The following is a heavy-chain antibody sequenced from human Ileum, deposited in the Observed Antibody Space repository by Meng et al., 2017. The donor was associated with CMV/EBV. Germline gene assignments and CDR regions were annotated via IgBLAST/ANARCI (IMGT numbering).Heavy chain of an antibody. V-gene: IGHV1-2*02. CDR3: ARRFCSSSSCSLDY. J-gene: IGHJ4*02. CDR2: INPNSGGT. Sequence: ASVKVSCKASGYSFTGYYIHWVRQAPGQGLEWMGRINPNSGGTNYAQKFQGRVTMTRDTSINTVYMELSSLRSEDTAVYYCARRFCSSSSCSLDYWGQGTLVTVSS. CDR1: GYSFTGYY. D-gene: IGHD2-2*01.